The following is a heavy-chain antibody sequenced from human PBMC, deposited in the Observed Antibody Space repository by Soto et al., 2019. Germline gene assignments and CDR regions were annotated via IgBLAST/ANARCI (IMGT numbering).Heavy chain of an antibody. CDR3: AKDRTHDFWSGYHYPDY. J-gene: IGHJ4*02. V-gene: IGHV3-23*01. CDR1: GFTFSSYA. D-gene: IGHD3-3*01. Sequence: EVQLLESGGGLVQPGGSLRLSCAASGFTFSSYAMSWVRQAPGKGLEWVSAISGSGGSTYYADSVKGRFTISRDNSKNTLYLQMNSLRAEDTAVYYCAKDRTHDFWSGYHYPDYWGQGTLVTVSS. CDR2: ISGSGGST.